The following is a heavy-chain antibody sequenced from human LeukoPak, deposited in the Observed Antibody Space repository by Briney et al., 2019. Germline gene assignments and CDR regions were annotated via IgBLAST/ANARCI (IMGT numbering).Heavy chain of an antibody. CDR3: AKDSDILTGYYQGEYYFDY. V-gene: IGHV3-66*01. Sequence: GSLRLSCAASGFTFSSYDMSWVRQAPGKGLEWVSVIYSGGGTYYADSVKGRFTISRDNSKNTLYLQMNSLRAEDTAVYYCAKDSDILTGYYQGEYYFDYWGQGTLVTVSS. J-gene: IGHJ4*02. CDR2: IYSGGGT. CDR1: GFTFSSYD. D-gene: IGHD3-9*01.